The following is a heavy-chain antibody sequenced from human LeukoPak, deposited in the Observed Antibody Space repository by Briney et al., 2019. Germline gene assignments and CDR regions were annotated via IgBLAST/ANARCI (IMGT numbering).Heavy chain of an antibody. CDR2: MNPNSGNT. Sequence: GTSVKVSCKASGFTFTSSAMQWVRQATGQGLEWMGWMNPNSGNTGYAQKFQGRVTMTRNTSISTAYMELSSLRSEDTAVYYCAKKSYYYDSSGYYSNWYFDLWGRGTLVTVSS. CDR3: AKKSYYYDSSGYYSNWYFDL. CDR1: GFTFTSSA. V-gene: IGHV1-8*02. J-gene: IGHJ2*01. D-gene: IGHD3-22*01.